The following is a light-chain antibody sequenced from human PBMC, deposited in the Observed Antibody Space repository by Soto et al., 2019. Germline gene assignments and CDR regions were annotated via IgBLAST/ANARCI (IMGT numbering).Light chain of an antibody. CDR3: QRYGSSPRFT. J-gene: IGKJ3*01. Sequence: EIVLTQSPGTLSLSPGERATLSCRASQSVSSSYLAWYQHKPGQAPRLLFYGASNRATGIPDRFSGSGSGTDFTLTISRLEPEDLAVYYCQRYGSSPRFTFGPGTKVDIK. CDR1: QSVSSSY. V-gene: IGKV3-20*01. CDR2: GAS.